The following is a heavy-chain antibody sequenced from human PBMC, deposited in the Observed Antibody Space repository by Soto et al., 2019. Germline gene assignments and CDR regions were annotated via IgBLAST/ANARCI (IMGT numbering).Heavy chain of an antibody. CDR2: INPSDGST. CDR1: GYTFTTHY. V-gene: IGHV1-46*01. J-gene: IGHJ5*02. Sequence: QVQLVQSGTEVKKPGASVNVSCKASGYTFTTHYMHWVRQAPGQGLEWMGIINPSDGSTTYALKFRGRVSLESGTSTYPGYVGLTSLRCEVSAIFFGARAGVKFCLGNFSAPLRYCFYTWGQGPRVTVSS. D-gene: IGHD3-16*01. CDR3: ARAGVKFCLGNFSAPLRYCFYT.